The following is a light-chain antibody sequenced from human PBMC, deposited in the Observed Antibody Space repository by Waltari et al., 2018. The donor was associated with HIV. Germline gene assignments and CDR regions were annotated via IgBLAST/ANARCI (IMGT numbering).Light chain of an antibody. CDR3: QSYDSSLSGSGV. V-gene: IGLV1-40*01. CDR1: SSNIGAGYD. CDR2: GNS. Sequence: QSVLPQPPSVSGAPGQRVTISCTGGSSNIGAGYDVHWYQQLPGTAPKLLIYGNSNRPSGVPDRFSGSKSGTSASLAITGLQAEDEADYYCQSYDSSLSGSGVFGGGTKLTVL. J-gene: IGLJ3*02.